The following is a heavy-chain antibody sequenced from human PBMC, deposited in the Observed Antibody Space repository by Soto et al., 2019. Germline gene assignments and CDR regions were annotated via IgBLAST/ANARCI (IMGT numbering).Heavy chain of an antibody. J-gene: IGHJ3*02. V-gene: IGHV2-5*01. CDR2: IYWSGDE. Sequence: SGPTLVNPTQNLTLSCSFSGFSRTTSGVGVGWIRQSPGKALEWLALIYWSGDEHYRPSLKSRLSIFKDTSKNHVVLIMTDMDPVDTATYYCARGLATLPVFAFDIWGQGTMVTVSS. CDR3: ARGLATLPVFAFDI. D-gene: IGHD6-6*01. CDR1: GFSRTTSGVG.